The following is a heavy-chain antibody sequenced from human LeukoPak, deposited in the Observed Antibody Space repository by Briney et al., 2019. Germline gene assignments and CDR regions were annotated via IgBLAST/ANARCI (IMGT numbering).Heavy chain of an antibody. CDR2: ISYDGSNK. D-gene: IGHD4-17*01. CDR3: AKDADYGDYVEYFQH. J-gene: IGHJ1*01. CDR1: GFTFSSYG. Sequence: GRSLRPSCAASGFTFSSYGMHWGRQAPGKGLEWGAVISYDGSNKYYADSVKGRFTISRDNSKNTLYLQMNSLRAEDTAVYYCAKDADYGDYVEYFQHWGQGTLVTVSS. V-gene: IGHV3-30*18.